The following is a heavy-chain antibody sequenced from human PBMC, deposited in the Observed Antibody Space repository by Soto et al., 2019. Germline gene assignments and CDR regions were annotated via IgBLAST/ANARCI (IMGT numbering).Heavy chain of an antibody. CDR1: CGSISSYY. D-gene: IGHD3-10*01. CDR2: IYYSGST. Sequence: SETLSLTCTVSCGSISSYYWSWIRQPPGKGLEWIGYIYYSGSTNYNPSLRSRVTISVDTSKNQFSLKLSSVTAADTAVYYCARDGGMVRGVMGVIYYSMYVWGKGTTVTVSS. J-gene: IGHJ6*03. V-gene: IGHV4-59*01. CDR3: ARDGGMVRGVMGVIYYSMYV.